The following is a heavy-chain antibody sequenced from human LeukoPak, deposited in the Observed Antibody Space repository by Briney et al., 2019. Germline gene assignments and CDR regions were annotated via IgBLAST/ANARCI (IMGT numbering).Heavy chain of an antibody. V-gene: IGHV4-30-4*08. J-gene: IGHJ5*02. CDR3: ARGHQYYDIRAGWFDP. D-gene: IGHD3-9*01. CDR1: GGSISSGDYY. CDR2: IYYSGST. Sequence: SETLSPTCTVSGGSISSGDYYWSWIRQPPGKGLEWIGYIYYSGSTYYNPSLKSRVTISVDTSKNQFSLKLSSVTAADTAVYYCARGHQYYDIRAGWFDPWGQGTLVTVSS.